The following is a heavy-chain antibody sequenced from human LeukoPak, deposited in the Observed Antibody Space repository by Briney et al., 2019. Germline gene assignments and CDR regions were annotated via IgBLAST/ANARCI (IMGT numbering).Heavy chain of an antibody. CDR2: IYYSGST. D-gene: IGHD6-19*01. CDR1: GDSISRSRYY. V-gene: IGHV4-39*01. J-gene: IGHJ4*02. CDR3: ARQYSSGWGY. Sequence: PSETLSLTCTVSGDSISRSRYYWAWIRQPPGKRLEWIGSIYYSGSTYYNPSLKSRVTISVDTSKNQFSLKLSSVTAADTAVYYCARQYSSGWGYWGQGTLVTVSS.